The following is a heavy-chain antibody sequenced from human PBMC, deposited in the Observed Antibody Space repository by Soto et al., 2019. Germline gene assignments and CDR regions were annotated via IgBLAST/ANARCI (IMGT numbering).Heavy chain of an antibody. V-gene: IGHV4-59*01. CDR2: IYYSGST. CDR3: AKLPWADYGGIFDP. Sequence: QVQLQESGPGLVKPSETLSLTCTVSGGSISNYYWTWMRQLPGKGLVWIGYIYYSGSTNYNPSLKRRVPISVDTPKTQFSLKLTSVTPADTALYYCAKLPWADYGGIFDPWGQGTLVTVSS. CDR1: GGSISNYY. D-gene: IGHD4-17*01. J-gene: IGHJ5*02.